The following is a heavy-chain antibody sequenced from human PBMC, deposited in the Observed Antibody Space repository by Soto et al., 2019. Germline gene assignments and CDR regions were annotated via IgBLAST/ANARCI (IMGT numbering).Heavy chain of an antibody. CDR3: ARDGEYLSGGSCYEPGSHY. CDR2: ISRSSSTI. Sequence: EVQLVESGGGLVQPGGSLRLSCAASGFSFSSYSMNWVRQAPGKGLEWVSDISRSSSTIHYADSVKGRFTISRDNAKNSRYRKMNGRRAEDTAMYYCARDGEYLSGGSCYEPGSHYWGQGTLVTVSS. D-gene: IGHD2-15*01. J-gene: IGHJ4*02. V-gene: IGHV3-48*01. CDR1: GFSFSSYS.